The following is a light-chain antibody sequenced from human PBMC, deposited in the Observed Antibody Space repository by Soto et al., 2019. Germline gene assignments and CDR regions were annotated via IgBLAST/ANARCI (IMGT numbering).Light chain of an antibody. Sequence: DIVMTQSPDSLAVSLGEGATINCKSSQSVSYSSNNKNYLAWYQQKPGQPPKLXIYWASTRESGVPDRFSGSGSGTDFTLTISSLQAEDVAVYYCQQYYSTPPSFGQGTKVDIK. J-gene: IGKJ1*01. CDR2: WAS. CDR1: QSVSYSSNNKNY. CDR3: QQYYSTPPS. V-gene: IGKV4-1*01.